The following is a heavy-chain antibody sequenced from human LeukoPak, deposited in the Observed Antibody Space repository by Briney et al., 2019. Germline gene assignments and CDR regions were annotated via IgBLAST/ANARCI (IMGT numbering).Heavy chain of an antibody. V-gene: IGHV5-51*01. CDR1: GYSFTSYW. Sequence: GESLKISCKGSGYSFTSYWIGWVRQMPGKGLEWMGIIYPGDSDTRYSPSFQGQVTISADKSISTAYLQWGSLKASDTAMYYCAGPYSGTLSWFDPWGQGTLVTVSS. CDR2: IYPGDSDT. J-gene: IGHJ5*02. CDR3: AGPYSGTLSWFDP. D-gene: IGHD1-26*01.